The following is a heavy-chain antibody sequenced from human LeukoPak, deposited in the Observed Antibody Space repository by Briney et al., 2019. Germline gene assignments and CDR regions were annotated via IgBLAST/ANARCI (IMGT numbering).Heavy chain of an antibody. CDR2: IYYSGST. CDR1: GGSISSSSYY. Sequence: ASKTLSLTCTVSGGSISSSSYYWGWIRQPPGKGLEWIGSIYYSGSTYYNPSLKSRVTISVDTSKNQFSLKLSSVTAADTAVYYCASLAYCGGDCYDNWFDPWGQGTLVTVSS. CDR3: ASLAYCGGDCYDNWFDP. J-gene: IGHJ5*02. D-gene: IGHD2-21*02. V-gene: IGHV4-39*01.